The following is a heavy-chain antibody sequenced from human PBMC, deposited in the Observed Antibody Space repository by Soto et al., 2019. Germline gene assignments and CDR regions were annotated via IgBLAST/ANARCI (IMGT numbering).Heavy chain of an antibody. D-gene: IGHD4-17*01. Sequence: GASVKVSCKASGYTFTSYAMHWVRQAPGQRLEWMGWINAGNGNTKYSQKFQGRVTITRDTSASTAYMELSSLRSEDTAVYYCARAHDYGDSLGYWGQGTLVTVSS. CDR2: INAGNGNT. CDR1: GYTFTSYA. V-gene: IGHV1-3*01. J-gene: IGHJ4*02. CDR3: ARAHDYGDSLGY.